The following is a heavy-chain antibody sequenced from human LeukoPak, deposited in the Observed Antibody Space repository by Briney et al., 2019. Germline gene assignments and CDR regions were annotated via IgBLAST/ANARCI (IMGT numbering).Heavy chain of an antibody. CDR3: AREDRVPAATVRYYFDY. V-gene: IGHV1-2*02. J-gene: IGHJ4*02. Sequence: ASVTVSCKASGYTFSGYYIFWVRRAPGQGLEWMGWINPNSGGTNYAQKFQGRVTMTRDTSISTAYMELSRLRSDDTAVYYCAREDRVPAATVRYYFDYWGQGTLVTVSS. D-gene: IGHD2-2*01. CDR2: INPNSGGT. CDR1: GYTFSGYY.